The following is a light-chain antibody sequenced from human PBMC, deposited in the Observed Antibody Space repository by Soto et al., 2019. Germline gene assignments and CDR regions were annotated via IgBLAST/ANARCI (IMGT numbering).Light chain of an antibody. CDR3: ASFRSGTILV. CDR2: EVN. Sequence: QSVLTQPASVSGSPGQSVTISCTGPRSDIGDSNFISWYQHSPGKAPRLLIYEVNNRPSGVSKRFSGSMAGNTASLTISGLLDDDEADYFCASFRSGTILVFGSGTKVTAL. J-gene: IGLJ1*01. V-gene: IGLV2-14*01. CDR1: RSDIGDSNF.